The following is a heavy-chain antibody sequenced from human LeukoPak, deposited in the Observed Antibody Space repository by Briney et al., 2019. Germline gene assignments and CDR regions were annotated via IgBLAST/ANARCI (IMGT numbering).Heavy chain of an antibody. CDR3: ARTLRYLALYFYYYYMDV. CDR2: IYYTGNT. CDR1: GVSISSSNSY. D-gene: IGHD3-9*01. J-gene: IGHJ6*03. Sequence: PSETLSLTCTVSGVSISSSNSYWGWIRQPPGKGLEWIGSIYYTGNTYYNASLKSRVTISIDTSKNQFSLKLSSVTAADTAVYYCARTLRYLALYFYYYYMDVWGKGTTVTVSS. V-gene: IGHV4-39*01.